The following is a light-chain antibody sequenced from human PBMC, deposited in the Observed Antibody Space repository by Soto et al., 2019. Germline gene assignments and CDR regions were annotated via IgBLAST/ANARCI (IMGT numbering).Light chain of an antibody. CDR3: LQDYSWPWT. CDR2: AAS. Sequence: IQMTQSPSSVSASVGDRVTISCQASQGISRSLAWYQQKPGKAPKFLIYAASSLQSGVPSRFSGSGFGTDFTLTISSLQPEDSAIYFCLQDYSWPWTFGQGTKVDIK. V-gene: IGKV1D-12*01. J-gene: IGKJ1*01. CDR1: QGISRS.